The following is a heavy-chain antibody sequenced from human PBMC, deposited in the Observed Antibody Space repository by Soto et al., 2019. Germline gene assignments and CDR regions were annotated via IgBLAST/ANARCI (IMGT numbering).Heavy chain of an antibody. CDR1: GFTFSSYG. CDR3: GRDQNDYGDWGIDN. D-gene: IGHD4-17*01. Sequence: VHVVEPGGGVVQPGRSLRPSSAASGFTFSSYGMHWVRRAPGKGLEWVAVIWYDGSYKYFADSVKGRFTISIDKSNNTQNLQMTSLRAEDTVVYYSGRDQNDYGDWGIDNWGQGTLVADS. J-gene: IGHJ4*02. V-gene: IGHV3-33*01. CDR2: IWYDGSYK.